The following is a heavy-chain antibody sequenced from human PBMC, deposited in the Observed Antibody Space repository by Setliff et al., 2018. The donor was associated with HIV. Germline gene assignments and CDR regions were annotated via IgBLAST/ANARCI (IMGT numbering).Heavy chain of an antibody. V-gene: IGHV5-51*01. CDR3: ATLMRAVPIDY. Sequence: GASLKISCQASGDSSSGYRFASYYIGWVRQKPGKGLEWMGIIYPGDSDAEYNPSFEGQVTISVDKSISTTHLQWSSLKASDTAIYYCATLMRAVPIDYWGQGTQVTVSS. D-gene: IGHD6-19*01. J-gene: IGHJ4*02. CDR1: GDSSSGYRFASYY. CDR2: IYPGDSDA.